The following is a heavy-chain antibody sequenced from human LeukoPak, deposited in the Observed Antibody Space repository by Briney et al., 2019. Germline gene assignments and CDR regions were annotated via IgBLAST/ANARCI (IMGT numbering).Heavy chain of an antibody. CDR3: ARRDGYCAYDI. CDR1: GYSFTSYW. Sequence: GGSLKISCKGSGYSFTSYWIGWVRQMPGKGLEWMGIIYPGDSDTRYSPSFEGQVTISADKSISTAYLEWSSLKVSETAMYYCARRDGYCAYDIWGQGTTVNGS. J-gene: IGHJ3*02. V-gene: IGHV5-51*01. CDR2: IYPGDSDT. D-gene: IGHD5-24*01.